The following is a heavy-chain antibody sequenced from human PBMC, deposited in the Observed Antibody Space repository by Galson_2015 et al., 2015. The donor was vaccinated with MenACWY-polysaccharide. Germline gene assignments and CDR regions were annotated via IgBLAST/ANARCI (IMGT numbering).Heavy chain of an antibody. D-gene: IGHD6-13*01. V-gene: IGHV3-30*02. CDR3: ARNPSRPDIAAASQ. CDR1: GFNFGGNG. Sequence: SLRLSCAGSGFNFGGNGLHWVRQAPGKGLEWVALIRNDGRKHYPDAVKGRFTISRDNSKNTLYLQMNSLRPEDTAVYYCARNPSRPDIAAASQGGQGALLSVSS. CDR2: IRNDGRK. J-gene: IGHJ4*02.